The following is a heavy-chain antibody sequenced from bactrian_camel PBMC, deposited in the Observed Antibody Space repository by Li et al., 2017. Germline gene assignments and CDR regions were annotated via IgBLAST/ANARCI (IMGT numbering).Heavy chain of an antibody. CDR1: GYTYSSYC. Sequence: DVQLVESGGGSVQAGGSLRLSCAASGYTYSSYCKGWFRQAPGAEREGVSTINPGGGTAYYADSVKGRFTISRDNAKNTVSLQMNNLKPEDTTMYYCVKGGLSRGGSWPDWGQGTQVT. J-gene: IGHJ4*01. CDR3: VKGGLSRGGSWPD. V-gene: IGHV3S40*01. D-gene: IGHD6*01. CDR2: INPGGGTA.